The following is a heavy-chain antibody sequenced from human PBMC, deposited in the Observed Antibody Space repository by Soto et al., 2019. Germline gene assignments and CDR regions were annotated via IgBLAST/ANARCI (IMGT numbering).Heavy chain of an antibody. CDR3: AKPSIAARLGYYYYGMDV. D-gene: IGHD6-6*01. V-gene: IGHV3-30*18. Sequence: LRLSCAASGFTFSSYGMHWVRQAPGKGLEWVAVISYDGSNKYYADSVKGRFTISRDNSKNTLYLQMNSLRAEDTAVYYCAKPSIAARLGYYYYGMDVWGQGTTVTVSS. CDR2: ISYDGSNK. J-gene: IGHJ6*02. CDR1: GFTFSSYG.